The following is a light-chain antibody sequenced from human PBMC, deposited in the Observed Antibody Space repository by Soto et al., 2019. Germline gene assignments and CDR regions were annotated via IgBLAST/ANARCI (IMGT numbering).Light chain of an antibody. Sequence: EIVLTQSPATLSFSPGERATLSCRASQSVTSSLVWYQQKPGQAPRLLIYDASNRATGIAARFSGSGSGTDFTLTISSLETEDSAVYYCQQRSTWPRTFGGGTKVDIK. V-gene: IGKV3-11*01. CDR1: QSVTSS. CDR3: QQRSTWPRT. J-gene: IGKJ4*01. CDR2: DAS.